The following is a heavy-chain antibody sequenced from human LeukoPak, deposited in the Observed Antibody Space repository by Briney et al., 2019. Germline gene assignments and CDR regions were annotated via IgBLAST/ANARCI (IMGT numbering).Heavy chain of an antibody. CDR2: IYHSGTT. Sequence: SETLSLTCAVSGDSITSHNWWSWVRQSPGKGLEWIGEIYHSGTTNYSPSLKSRVTISVDKSKNRLSLRLTSVTAADTAVYFCASCLFDYYYFDQWGQGTLVTVSS. V-gene: IGHV4-4*02. CDR3: ASCLFDYYYFDQ. J-gene: IGHJ4*02. CDR1: GDSITSHNW. D-gene: IGHD3-10*01.